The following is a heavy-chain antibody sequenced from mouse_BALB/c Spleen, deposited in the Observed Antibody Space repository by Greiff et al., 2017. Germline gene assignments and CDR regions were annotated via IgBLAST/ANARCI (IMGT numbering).Heavy chain of an antibody. J-gene: IGHJ1*01. D-gene: IGHD2-3*01. Sequence: EVKVVESGPSLVKPSQTLSLTCSVTGDSITSGYWNWIRKFPGNKLEYMGYISYSGSTYYNPSLKSRISITRDTSKNQYYLQLNSVTTEDTATYYCARWGWLLLDWYFDVWGAGTTVTVSS. CDR1: GDSITSGY. V-gene: IGHV3-8*02. CDR2: ISYSGST. CDR3: ARWGWLLLDWYFDV.